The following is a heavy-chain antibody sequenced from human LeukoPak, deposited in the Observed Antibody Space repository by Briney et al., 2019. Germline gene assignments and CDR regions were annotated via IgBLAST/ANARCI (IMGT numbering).Heavy chain of an antibody. D-gene: IGHD6-6*01. V-gene: IGHV4-34*01. CDR3: VRAGFALAPHRGTPFDS. CDR2: INHSGST. Sequence: SETLSFTCSVYAGSFSSHYWSWLRQPPGKGLEWIGEINHSGSTNYNSSLKSRATISVATSKKPFSLLLSSVTAATTAVYYCVRAGFALAPHRGTPFDSWGQGTLVTVSS. J-gene: IGHJ4*02. CDR1: AGSFSSHY.